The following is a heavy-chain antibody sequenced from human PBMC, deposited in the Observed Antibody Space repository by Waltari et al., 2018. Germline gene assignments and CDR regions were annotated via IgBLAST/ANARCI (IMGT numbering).Heavy chain of an antibody. D-gene: IGHD6-19*01. Sequence: EVQLVESGGGLVKPGGSLRLSCAASGFTFSSSSMNWVRQAPGKGLELVSSISSSSSYIYYADSVKGRFTISRDNAKNSLYLQMNSLRAEDTAVYYCARDALAVAQEDYWGQGTLVTVSS. J-gene: IGHJ4*02. CDR3: ARDALAVAQEDY. CDR2: ISSSSSYI. CDR1: GFTFSSSS. V-gene: IGHV3-21*01.